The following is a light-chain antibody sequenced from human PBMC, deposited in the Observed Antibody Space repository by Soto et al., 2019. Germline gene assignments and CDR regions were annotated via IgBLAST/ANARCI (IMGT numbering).Light chain of an antibody. CDR1: ERISDY. J-gene: IGKJ1*01. CDR2: TAS. CDR3: QQYGSSRWT. V-gene: IGKV1-39*01. Sequence: DIQMTQSPSSLSASVGDKVTISCRASERISDYLAWYQQKPGKAPKLLINTASSLRSGVPSRFSGSGSGTDFTLTISRLEPEDFAVYYCQQYGSSRWTFGQGTKVDIK.